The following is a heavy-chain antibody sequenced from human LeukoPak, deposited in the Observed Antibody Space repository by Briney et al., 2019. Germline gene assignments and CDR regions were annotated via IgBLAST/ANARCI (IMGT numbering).Heavy chain of an antibody. Sequence: ASVKVSCKASGYTFTSYDINWVRQATGQGLEWMGWMNPNGGNTGYAQKFQGRVTMTRNTSISTAYMELSSLRSEDTAVYYCARGLRQWRGGHYWGQGTLVTVSS. J-gene: IGHJ4*02. D-gene: IGHD6-19*01. V-gene: IGHV1-8*01. CDR2: MNPNGGNT. CDR3: ARGLRQWRGGHY. CDR1: GYTFTSYD.